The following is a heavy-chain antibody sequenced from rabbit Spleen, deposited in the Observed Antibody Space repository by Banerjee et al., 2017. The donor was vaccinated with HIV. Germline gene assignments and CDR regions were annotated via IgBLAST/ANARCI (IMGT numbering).Heavy chain of an antibody. Sequence: QSLEESGGDLVKPGASLTLTCTASGFSFSSRFYMCWVRQAPGKGLEWIACIDSGSSGDTYYASWAKGRFTISKTSSTTVTLQMTSLTAADTATYFCARETSSGWGIVSFYFSLWGPGTLVTVS. CDR2: IDSGSSGDT. CDR3: ARETSSGWGIVSFYFSL. J-gene: IGHJ4*01. V-gene: IGHV1S40*01. CDR1: GFSFSSRFY. D-gene: IGHD4-1*01.